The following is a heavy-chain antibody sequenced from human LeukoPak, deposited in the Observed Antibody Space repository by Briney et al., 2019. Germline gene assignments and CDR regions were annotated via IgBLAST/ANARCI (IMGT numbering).Heavy chain of an antibody. D-gene: IGHD6-13*01. V-gene: IGHV4-61*01. CDR3: ARVTGYVMEDYFDY. CDR2: IYYSGST. CDR1: GGSINSSSYY. J-gene: IGHJ4*02. Sequence: SETLSLTCAVSGGSINSSSYYWSWLRQPPGTGLEWLGYIYYSGSTNYNPSLKSRVTISVDTSKNQFSLRLSSVTAADTAVYYCARVTGYVMEDYFDYWGQGTLVTVSS.